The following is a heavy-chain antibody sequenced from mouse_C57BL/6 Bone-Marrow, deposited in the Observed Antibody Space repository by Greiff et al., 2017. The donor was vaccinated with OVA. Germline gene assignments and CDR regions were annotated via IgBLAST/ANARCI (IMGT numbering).Heavy chain of an antibody. J-gene: IGHJ2*01. CDR1: GFTFTNYY. V-gene: IGHV7-3*01. D-gene: IGHD1-1*01. CDR2: IRNKPNGSTT. Sequence: EVKLVESGVGLVQPGDSLSLSCAASGFTFTNYYMSWVRQPPGKALEWLAFIRNKPNGSTTEYSASVKGRFTISRDNSQSILYLQMNALRAEDSATYYCARYKGRVAVDYFDYWGQGTALTVSS. CDR3: ARYKGRVAVDYFDY.